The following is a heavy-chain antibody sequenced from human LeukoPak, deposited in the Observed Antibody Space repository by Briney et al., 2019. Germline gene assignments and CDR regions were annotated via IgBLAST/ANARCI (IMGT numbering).Heavy chain of an antibody. CDR3: ARRDYGGNSGGIDS. Sequence: GESLKISCKGSGFTFTYSWIAWVRQMPGKGLEWMGIIYPGDSDTRYSPSSQGQVTISADTSISTAYLQWSSLKASDTAMYYCARRDYGGNSGGIDSWGQGTLVTVSS. J-gene: IGHJ4*02. CDR1: GFTFTYSW. CDR2: IYPGDSDT. V-gene: IGHV5-51*01. D-gene: IGHD4-23*01.